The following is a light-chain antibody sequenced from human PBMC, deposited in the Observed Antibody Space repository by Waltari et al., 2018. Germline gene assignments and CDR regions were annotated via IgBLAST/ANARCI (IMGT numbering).Light chain of an antibody. CDR1: SSDVGGYNY. J-gene: IGLJ2*01. CDR3: SSYAGSNKVV. V-gene: IGLV2-8*01. CDR2: EVS. Sequence: QSALTQPPSASGSPGQSVTISCTGTSSDVGGYNYVSWYQQHPGKAPKLMIYEVSKRPAGVPVRFSCSKSGNTASLTVSGLQAEDEADYYCSSYAGSNKVVFGGGTKLTVL.